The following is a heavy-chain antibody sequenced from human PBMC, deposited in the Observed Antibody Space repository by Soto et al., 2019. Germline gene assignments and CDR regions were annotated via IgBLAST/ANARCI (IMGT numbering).Heavy chain of an antibody. CDR1: AFTFRNYW. J-gene: IGHJ6*02. D-gene: IGHD2-2*01. V-gene: IGHV3-7*05. CDR2: IKQDGSEK. CDR3: ARVDCSSIGCYGDYSYYGRDV. Sequence: EVQLVESGGGLVQPGGSLRLSCAASAFTFRNYWMSWVRQAPGKGLEWVANIKQDGSEKYYVDSVKGRFTISRDNAKSSLYLQINSLRAEDTAVYYCARVDCSSIGCYGDYSYYGRDVWGQGTTVTVS.